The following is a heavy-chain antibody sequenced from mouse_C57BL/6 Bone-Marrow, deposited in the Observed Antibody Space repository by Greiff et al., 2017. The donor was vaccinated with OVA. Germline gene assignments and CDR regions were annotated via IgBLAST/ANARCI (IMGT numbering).Heavy chain of an antibody. CDR2: INPNNGGT. V-gene: IGHV1-18*01. CDR3: ARRDWDVDYFDY. D-gene: IGHD4-1*01. J-gene: IGHJ2*01. Sequence: EVQLQQSGPELVKPGASVKIPCKASGYTFTDYNMDWVKQSHGKSLEWIGDINPNNGGTIYNQKFKGKATLTVDKSSSTAYMELRSLTSEDTAVYYGARRDWDVDYFDYWGQGTTLTVSS. CDR1: GYTFTDYN.